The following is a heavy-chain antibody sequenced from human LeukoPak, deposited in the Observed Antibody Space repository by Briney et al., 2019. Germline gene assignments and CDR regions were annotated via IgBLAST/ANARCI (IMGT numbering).Heavy chain of an antibody. CDR2: ISSSSRYI. J-gene: IGHJ4*02. CDR1: GFTFSTCS. V-gene: IGHV3-21*01. Sequence: GGSLRLSCSASGFTFSTCSMNWVRQAPGKGLEWVSSISSSSRYIYYADSVKGRFTISRDNAKNSLYLQMNSLRAEDTAVYYCAKDRGDTSFDYWGQGTLVTVSS. CDR3: AKDRGDTSFDY. D-gene: IGHD3-10*01.